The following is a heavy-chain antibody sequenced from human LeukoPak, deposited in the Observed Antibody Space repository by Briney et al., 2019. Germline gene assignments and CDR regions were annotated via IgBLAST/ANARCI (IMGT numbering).Heavy chain of an antibody. J-gene: IGHJ4*02. V-gene: IGHV3-23*01. Sequence: GGSLRPSCAAAGFTFRSYGMTWVRQAPGKGLEWVSSITGRGDSTYYADSVKGRFIISRDNSKNTLYLQMNSLRAEDTAIYYCAKLENWGQGTLVTVSS. CDR2: ITGRGDST. CDR3: AKLEN. CDR1: GFTFRSYG. D-gene: IGHD1-1*01.